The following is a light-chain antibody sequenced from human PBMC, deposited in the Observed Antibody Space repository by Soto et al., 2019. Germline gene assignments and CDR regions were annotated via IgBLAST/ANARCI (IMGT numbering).Light chain of an antibody. Sequence: AIRMTQCPSSLSASTGDRVTITCRASQGISSYLAWYQQKPGKAPKLLIYAASTLQSGVPSRFSGSGYGTDFTLTISCLQSEDFATYYCQQYYSYSTFGQGTKVEIK. CDR1: QGISSY. J-gene: IGKJ1*01. CDR2: AAS. V-gene: IGKV1-8*01. CDR3: QQYYSYST.